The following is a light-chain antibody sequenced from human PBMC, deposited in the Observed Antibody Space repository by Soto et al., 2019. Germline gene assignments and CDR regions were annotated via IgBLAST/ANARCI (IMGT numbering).Light chain of an antibody. CDR2: HAS. CDR3: QQYNEWTLT. Sequence: EIVMTQSPATLSVSPGERAILSCRASQSVSNNLAWYQQKPGQAPSLLIYHASTRASGIPARFSGSGSGTEFTLTISSLQSEDFAVYYCQQYNEWTLTFGRGTKVEIK. J-gene: IGKJ4*01. CDR1: QSVSNN. V-gene: IGKV3-15*01.